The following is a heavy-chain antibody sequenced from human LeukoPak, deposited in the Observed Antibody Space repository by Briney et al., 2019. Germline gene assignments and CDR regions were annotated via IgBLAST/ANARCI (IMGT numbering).Heavy chain of an antibody. CDR1: GFTFNTYA. Sequence: GESLKISCAASGFTFNTYAMSWVRQAPGKGLEWVSAISVSAGSTYYADSVKGRFTISRDNSKNTLYLQMNSLRAEDTAVYYCASSTSCPYWGQGTLVTVSS. D-gene: IGHD2-2*01. J-gene: IGHJ4*02. CDR3: ASSTSCPY. CDR2: ISVSAGST. V-gene: IGHV3-23*01.